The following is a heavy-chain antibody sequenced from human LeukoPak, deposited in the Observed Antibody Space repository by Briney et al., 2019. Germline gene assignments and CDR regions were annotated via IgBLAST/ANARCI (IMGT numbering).Heavy chain of an antibody. J-gene: IGHJ4*02. Sequence: PGGSLRLSCAASGFTFSSYSMNWVRQAPGKGLEWVSSISSSSSYIYYADSVKGRFTISRDNAKNSLYLQMNSLRAEDTAVYYCASTYDFWSGYYIDYWGQGALVTVSS. CDR3: ASTYDFWSGYYIDY. V-gene: IGHV3-21*01. CDR1: GFTFSSYS. CDR2: ISSSSSYI. D-gene: IGHD3-3*01.